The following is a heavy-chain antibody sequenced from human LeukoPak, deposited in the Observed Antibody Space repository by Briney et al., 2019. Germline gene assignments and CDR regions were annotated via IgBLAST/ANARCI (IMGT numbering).Heavy chain of an antibody. D-gene: IGHD1-26*01. Sequence: PSETLSLPCAVYGGSFSGNFWSWVRQPPGKGLEWIGEINHRGNTNYNPSLKSRVTISVDTSKNQFSLKLSSVTAADTAVYYCARVPESVGINYFDSWGQGTQVTVSS. J-gene: IGHJ4*02. CDR3: ARVPESVGINYFDS. CDR2: INHRGNT. V-gene: IGHV4-34*01. CDR1: GGSFSGNF.